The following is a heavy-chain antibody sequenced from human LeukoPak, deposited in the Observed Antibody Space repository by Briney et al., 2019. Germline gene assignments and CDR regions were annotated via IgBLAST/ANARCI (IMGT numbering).Heavy chain of an antibody. V-gene: IGHV3-21*01. D-gene: IGHD3-22*01. J-gene: IGHJ3*02. CDR1: GFTFSSYS. CDR3: ARDFYDCGDHYTTFDI. Sequence: PGGSLRLSCAASGFTFSSYSMNWVRQAPGKGLEWVSSISSSSSYIYYADSVKGRFTISRDNAKNSLYLQMNCLSAEDTAVYYCARDFYDCGDHYTTFDIWGQGTMVTVSS. CDR2: ISSSSSYI.